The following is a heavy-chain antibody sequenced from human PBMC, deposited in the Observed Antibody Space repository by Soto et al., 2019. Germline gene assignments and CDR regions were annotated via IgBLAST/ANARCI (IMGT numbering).Heavy chain of an antibody. CDR3: ARGYGETFYYYYGMDV. J-gene: IGHJ6*02. CDR2: IIPIFGTA. Sequence: SVKVSCKASGGTFSSYAISRVRQAPGQGLEWMGGIIPIFGTANYAQKFQGRVTITADESTSTAYMELSSLRSEDTAVYYCARGYGETFYYYYGMDVWGQGTTVTVSS. V-gene: IGHV1-69*13. CDR1: GGTFSSYA. D-gene: IGHD4-17*01.